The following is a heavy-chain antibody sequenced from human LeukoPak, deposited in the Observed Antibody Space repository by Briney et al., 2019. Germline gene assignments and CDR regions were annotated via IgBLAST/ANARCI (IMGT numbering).Heavy chain of an antibody. CDR1: GGSISSYY. J-gene: IGHJ4*02. CDR3: ARVIGYCSSTSCFGYFDH. D-gene: IGHD2-2*01. CDR2: IYYSGST. V-gene: IGHV4-59*08. Sequence: SETLSLTCTVSGGSISSYYWSWIRQPPGKGLEWVGYIYYSGSTNYNPSLKSRVTTSVDTSKNQLSLKLSSVTAADTAVYYCARVIGYCSSTSCFGYFDHWGQGTLVTVSS.